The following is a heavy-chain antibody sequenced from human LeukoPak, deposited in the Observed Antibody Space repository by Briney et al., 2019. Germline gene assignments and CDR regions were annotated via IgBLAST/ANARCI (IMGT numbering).Heavy chain of an antibody. D-gene: IGHD3-16*01. CDR1: GFTFSSYA. CDR3: AKVRWGSDNALDS. V-gene: IGHV3-23*01. J-gene: IGHJ4*02. Sequence: GGSLRLSCAASGFTFSSYAMSWVRQAPGKGLEWVSAISGSGGSTYYADSVKGRFTISRGNSKNTLYLQMNSLRAEDTAVYYCAKVRWGSDNALDSWGQGTLVTGSS. CDR2: ISGSGGST.